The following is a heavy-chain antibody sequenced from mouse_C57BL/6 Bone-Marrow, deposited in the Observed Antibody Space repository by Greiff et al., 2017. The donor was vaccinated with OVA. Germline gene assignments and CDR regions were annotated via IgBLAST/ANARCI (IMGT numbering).Heavy chain of an antibody. CDR2: IWSGGST. Sequence: KQSGPGLVQPSQSLSITCTVSGFSLTSYGVHWVRQSPGKGLEWLGVIWSGGSTDYNAAFISRLSISKDNSKSQVFFKMNSLQADDTAIYYCASYSNYEYFDVWGTGTTVTVSS. D-gene: IGHD2-5*01. CDR1: GFSLTSYG. CDR3: ASYSNYEYFDV. J-gene: IGHJ1*03. V-gene: IGHV2-2*01.